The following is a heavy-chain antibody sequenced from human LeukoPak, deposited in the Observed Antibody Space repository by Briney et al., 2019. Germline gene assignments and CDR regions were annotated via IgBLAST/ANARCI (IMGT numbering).Heavy chain of an antibody. CDR1: GGSISSNY. J-gene: IGHJ5*02. V-gene: IGHV4-59*08. CDR2: ISYSGST. Sequence: SETLSLTCTVSGGSISSNYWSWIRQPPGKGLEWIGYISYSGSTNYNPSLKSRVTISVDTSKNHFSRRLSSVTAADTAVYYCARHDYYGSLNWYDPWGQGTLITVSS. CDR3: ARHDYYGSLNWYDP. D-gene: IGHD3-10*01.